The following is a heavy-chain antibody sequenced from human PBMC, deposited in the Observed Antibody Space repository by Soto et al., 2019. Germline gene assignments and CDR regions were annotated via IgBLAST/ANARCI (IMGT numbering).Heavy chain of an antibody. CDR2: INGGRT. V-gene: IGHV3-23*01. CDR3: ATHGWDL. Sequence: EVQLLESGGGLVQPGGSLRLSCAASGFTFSRSDMSWVRQAPGKGLEWVSAINGGRTFYGESVEGRFTVSRDDSKDTLSVQMKSLRVDDTATYYCATHGWDLWGQGTLVTVSS. D-gene: IGHD6-19*01. J-gene: IGHJ5*02. CDR1: GFTFSRSD.